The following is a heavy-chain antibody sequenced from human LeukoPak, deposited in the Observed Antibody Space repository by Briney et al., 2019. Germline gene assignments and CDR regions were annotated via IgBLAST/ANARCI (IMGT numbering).Heavy chain of an antibody. Sequence: ASVKVSCKASGGTFSSYAISWVRQAPGQGLEWMGGIIPIFGTANYAQKFQGRVTITAGKSTNTAYMELTSLRSEDTAVYSCAGARVWFGTLGYFDYWGQGTLVTVSS. V-gene: IGHV1-69*06. D-gene: IGHD3-10*01. CDR3: AGARVWFGTLGYFDY. J-gene: IGHJ4*02. CDR2: IIPIFGTA. CDR1: GGTFSSYA.